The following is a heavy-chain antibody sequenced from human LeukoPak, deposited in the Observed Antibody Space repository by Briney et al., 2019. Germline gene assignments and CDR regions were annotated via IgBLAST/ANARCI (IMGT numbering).Heavy chain of an antibody. Sequence: GGSLRLSCAVSGFTSSSYWMNWVRQAPGKGLEWVASIKQDGGEKYYVDSVKDRFTISRVNAKNSLYLQMSSLRAEDTAVYYCARDGAAPGLYFDLWGQGTLVTVSS. CDR3: ARDGAAPGLYFDL. CDR1: GFTSSSYW. V-gene: IGHV3-7*01. J-gene: IGHJ4*01. D-gene: IGHD6-13*01. CDR2: IKQDGGEK.